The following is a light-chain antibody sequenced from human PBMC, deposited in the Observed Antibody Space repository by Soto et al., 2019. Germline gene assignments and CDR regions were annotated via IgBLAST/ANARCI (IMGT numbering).Light chain of an antibody. CDR1: QDISSF. V-gene: IGKV1-9*01. CDR2: AAS. Sequence: IQLTQSPSSLSASIGDRVTITCRASQDISSFLAWYQQKPGKAPKXLIYAASTLQSGVPSRFSGSGSGTDLTITISSLQPEDFATYFCQQLNSYPLNFGQGTRLEIK. J-gene: IGKJ5*01. CDR3: QQLNSYPLN.